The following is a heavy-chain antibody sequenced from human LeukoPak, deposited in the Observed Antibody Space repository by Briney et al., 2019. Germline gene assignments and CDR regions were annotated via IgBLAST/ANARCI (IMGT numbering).Heavy chain of an antibody. J-gene: IGHJ4*02. D-gene: IGHD6-19*01. Sequence: GGSLRLSRAASGFTFSDYYMSWIRQAPVKGLEWVSYISSSGSTIYYADSVKGRFTISRDNAKNSLYLQMNSLRAEDTAVYYCGQEVAGNFDYWGQGTLVTVSS. CDR3: GQEVAGNFDY. V-gene: IGHV3-11*01. CDR1: GFTFSDYY. CDR2: ISSSGSTI.